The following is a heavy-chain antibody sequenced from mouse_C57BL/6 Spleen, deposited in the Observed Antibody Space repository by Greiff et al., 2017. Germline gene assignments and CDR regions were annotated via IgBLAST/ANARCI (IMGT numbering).Heavy chain of an antibody. D-gene: IGHD1-1*01. J-gene: IGHJ4*01. CDR2: IHPNSGST. V-gene: IGHV1-64*01. CDR3: ATITTKDRWDAMDY. CDR1: GYTFTSYW. Sequence: VQLQQPGAELVKPGASVKLSCKASGYTFTSYWMHWVKQRPGQGLEWIGMIHPNSGSTNYNEKFKSKATLTVDKSSSTAYMQLSSLTSEDSAVYYCATITTKDRWDAMDYWGQGTSVTVSS.